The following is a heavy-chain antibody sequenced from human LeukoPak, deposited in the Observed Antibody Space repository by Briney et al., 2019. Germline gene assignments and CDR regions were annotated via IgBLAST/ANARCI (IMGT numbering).Heavy chain of an antibody. Sequence: ASVKVSCKASGGTFSNYAITWVRQAPGQGLEWMGIINPSGGSTSYAQKFQGRVTMTRDMSTSTVYMELSSLRSEDTAVYYCARTYPLDYWGQGTLVTVSS. CDR2: INPSGGST. D-gene: IGHD2-2*01. CDR1: GGTFSNYA. CDR3: ARTYPLDY. J-gene: IGHJ4*02. V-gene: IGHV1-46*01.